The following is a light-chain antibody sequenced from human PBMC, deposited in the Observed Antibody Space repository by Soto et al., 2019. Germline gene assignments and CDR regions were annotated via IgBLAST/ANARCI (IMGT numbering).Light chain of an antibody. Sequence: EIVLTQSPGTLSLSPGERTTLSCRASQSFSSSYLAWYQQKPGQAPRLLMFGASNRATGIPDRFSGGRSGTDFTLTISGLEPEDVAVYYCQHYGSSWMFGQGTKV. CDR2: GAS. V-gene: IGKV3-20*01. CDR3: QHYGSSWM. CDR1: QSFSSSY. J-gene: IGKJ1*01.